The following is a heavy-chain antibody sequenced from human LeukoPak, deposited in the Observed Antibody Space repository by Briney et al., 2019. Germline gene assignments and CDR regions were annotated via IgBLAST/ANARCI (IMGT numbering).Heavy chain of an antibody. CDR3: ARDSVVVAATREYYYYGMDV. J-gene: IGHJ6*02. Sequence: SETLSLTCTVSGGSISSYYWSWIRQPAGKGLEWIGRIYTSGSTNYNPSLKSRVTMSVDTSKNQFSLKLSSVTAADTAVYYCARDSVVVAATREYYYYGMDVWGQGTLVTVSS. CDR1: GGSISSYY. V-gene: IGHV4-4*07. D-gene: IGHD2-15*01. CDR2: IYTSGST.